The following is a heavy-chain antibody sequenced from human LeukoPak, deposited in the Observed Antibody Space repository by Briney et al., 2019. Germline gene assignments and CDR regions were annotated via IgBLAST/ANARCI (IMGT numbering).Heavy chain of an antibody. Sequence: SQTLSLTCAISGDSVSSNSAAWNWIRQSPSRGLEWLGRTYYRSKWHSNYAPSVKSRITINPDTSKNQFSLQLKSVTPEDTAVYYCARMVGLVSDFWGQGTLVTVSS. CDR2: TYYRSKWHS. V-gene: IGHV6-1*01. CDR3: ARMVGLVSDF. D-gene: IGHD3-10*01. CDR1: GDSVSSNSAA. J-gene: IGHJ4*02.